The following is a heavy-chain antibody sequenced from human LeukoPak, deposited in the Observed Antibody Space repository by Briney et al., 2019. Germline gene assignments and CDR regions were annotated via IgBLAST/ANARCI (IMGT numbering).Heavy chain of an antibody. CDR3: AKGHCSSTSCYYLGVPLDY. J-gene: IGHJ4*02. V-gene: IGHV3-23*01. D-gene: IGHD2-2*01. Sequence: GGSLLLSCAASGFTFSSYAMSWVRPAPGKGVEWVSAISGSGGSTYYADSVKGRFTISRDNSKNTLYLQMNSLRAEDTAVYYCAKGHCSSTSCYYLGVPLDYWGQGTLVTVSS. CDR1: GFTFSSYA. CDR2: ISGSGGST.